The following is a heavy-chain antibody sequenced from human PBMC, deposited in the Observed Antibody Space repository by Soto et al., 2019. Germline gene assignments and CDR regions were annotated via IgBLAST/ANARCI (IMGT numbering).Heavy chain of an antibody. CDR3: TRRNYFDY. Sequence: GGSLRLSCTASGFTFGDYAMSWVRQAPGKGLEWVGFIRSKAYGGTTEYAASVKGRFTTSRDDSKSIAYLQMNSLKTEDTAVYYCTRRNYFDYWGQGTLVTVYS. CDR1: GFTFGDYA. V-gene: IGHV3-49*04. CDR2: IRSKAYGGTT. J-gene: IGHJ4*02.